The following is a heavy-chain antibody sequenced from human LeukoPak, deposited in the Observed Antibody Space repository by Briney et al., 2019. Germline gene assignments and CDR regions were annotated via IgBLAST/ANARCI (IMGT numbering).Heavy chain of an antibody. CDR1: GGSISSGGYI. Sequence: PSETLSLTCAVSGGSISSGGYIWSWIRQPPGKGLEWIGYIYESSHALYNPSLKSRVSISGDKSKNQFSLRVNSVTAADTAIYYCARINYYGSGTYYASIDYGLDVWGPGTTVIVSS. J-gene: IGHJ6*02. CDR3: ARINYYGSGTYYASIDYGLDV. CDR2: IYESSHA. V-gene: IGHV4-30-2*01. D-gene: IGHD3-10*01.